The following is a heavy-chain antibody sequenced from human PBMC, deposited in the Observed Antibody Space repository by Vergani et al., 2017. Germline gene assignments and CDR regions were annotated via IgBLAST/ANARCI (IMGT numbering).Heavy chain of an antibody. J-gene: IGHJ4*02. CDR1: GYTFTDYF. CDR2: INPNSGGT. V-gene: IGHV1-2*02. D-gene: IGHD2-2*01. CDR3: ARVGTSSNRDYFDY. Sequence: QVQLVQSGAEVKKPGASVKVFCKASGYTFTDYFMHRVRQAPGQGLEWMGWINPNSGGTNYAQKFQGRVTMTRETSISTAYMELSNLRTDDTAVYYCARVGTSSNRDYFDYWGQGTLGTVSS.